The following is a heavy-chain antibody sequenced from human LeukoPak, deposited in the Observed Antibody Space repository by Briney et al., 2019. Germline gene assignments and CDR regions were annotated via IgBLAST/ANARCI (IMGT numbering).Heavy chain of an antibody. Sequence: GGSLRLSCAASGFTLSSYAMNWVRQAPGKGLEWVSSISSSSSYIYYADSVKGRFTISRDNAKNSLYLQMNSLRAEDTAVYYCAEYGDYDLGAFDIWGQGTMVTVSS. D-gene: IGHD4-17*01. CDR3: AEYGDYDLGAFDI. CDR1: GFTLSSYA. CDR2: ISSSSSYI. V-gene: IGHV3-21*01. J-gene: IGHJ3*02.